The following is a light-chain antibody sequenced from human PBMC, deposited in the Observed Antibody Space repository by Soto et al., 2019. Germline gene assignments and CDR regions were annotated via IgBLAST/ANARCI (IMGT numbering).Light chain of an antibody. V-gene: IGKV3-15*01. CDR1: QSVNRN. J-gene: IGKJ4*01. CDR2: GAS. Sequence: EIVLTQSPATVSVSPGEGATLSCRASQSVNRNLVWYQQRPGQAPRLLMYGASVRASGIPARFRGSGSGTEFSLTISSLQAEDFAVYYCQQYNNGPPATFGGGTKVDIK. CDR3: QQYNNGPPAT.